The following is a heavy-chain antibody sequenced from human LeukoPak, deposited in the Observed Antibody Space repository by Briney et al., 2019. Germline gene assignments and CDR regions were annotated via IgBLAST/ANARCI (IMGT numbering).Heavy chain of an antibody. V-gene: IGHV4-59*01. CDR2: LYYSGNT. D-gene: IGHD2-21*02. CDR3: ARAAYCGGDRYYYFDY. J-gene: IGHJ4*02. Sequence: SETLSLTCTVSGGSISSYYWHWIRQPPGKGLEWIGYLYYSGNTYYNPSLKSRVTMSVDTSKNQFSLKLSSVTAADTAVYFCARAAYCGGDRYYYFDYWGQGTLVTVSS. CDR1: GGSISSYY.